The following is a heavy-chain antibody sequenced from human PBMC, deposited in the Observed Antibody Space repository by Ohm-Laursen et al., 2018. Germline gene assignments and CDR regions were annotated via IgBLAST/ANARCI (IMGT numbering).Heavy chain of an antibody. D-gene: IGHD6-19*01. CDR3: ARGSGFFKLDV. V-gene: IGHV4-34*01. CDR2: INQSGST. J-gene: IGHJ6*02. Sequence: LSCAASGFTFSIYSMSWVRQPPGKGLEWIGEINQSGSTKYNPSLKRRVTLSADSSNSQFSLRLTSVTAADTATYYCARGSGFFKLDVWGQGTTVTVSS. CDR1: GFTFSIYS.